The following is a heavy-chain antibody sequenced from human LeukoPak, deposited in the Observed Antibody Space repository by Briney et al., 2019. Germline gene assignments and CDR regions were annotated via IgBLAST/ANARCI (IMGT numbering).Heavy chain of an antibody. Sequence: SETLSLTCTVSGGSISSSSYYWGWIRQPPGKGLEWIGSIYYSGSTYYNPSLKSRVTISVDTSKNQFSLKLSSVTAADTAVYYCASVQRPSIVVVVAATPYFDYWGQGTLVTVSS. CDR3: ASVQRPSIVVVVAATPYFDY. CDR2: IYYSGST. D-gene: IGHD2-15*01. V-gene: IGHV4-39*07. CDR1: GGSISSSSYY. J-gene: IGHJ4*02.